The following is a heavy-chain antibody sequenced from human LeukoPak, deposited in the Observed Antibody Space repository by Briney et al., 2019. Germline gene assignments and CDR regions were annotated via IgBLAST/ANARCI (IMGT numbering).Heavy chain of an antibody. J-gene: IGHJ4*02. CDR1: GGTFRSNA. D-gene: IGHD3-22*01. CDR2: ITPIFGTA. CDR3: ARELLGYDSSGYYSDY. Sequence: SVKVSCKASGGTFRSNAISWVRQAPGQGLEWMGGITPIFGTADYAQKFQGRVTITAVESMSTAYMELSSLRSEDTAVYYCARELLGYDSSGYYSDYWGQGTLVTVSS. V-gene: IGHV1-69*01.